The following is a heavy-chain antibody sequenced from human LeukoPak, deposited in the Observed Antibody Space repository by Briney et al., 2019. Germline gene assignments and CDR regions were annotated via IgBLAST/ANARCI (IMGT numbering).Heavy chain of an antibody. D-gene: IGHD1-26*01. CDR3: ARLGSGSHSWFDP. CDR2: IYLGDSDT. V-gene: IGHV5-51*01. CDR1: GYSFPSYW. Sequence: GESLKISCKVPGYSFPSYWIGWVRHMPGKGLEWMGIIYLGDSDTRYSTSFQGQVTISADNSISTAYLQWSSLKASDTAMYYCARLGSGSHSWFDPWGQGTLVTVSS. J-gene: IGHJ5*02.